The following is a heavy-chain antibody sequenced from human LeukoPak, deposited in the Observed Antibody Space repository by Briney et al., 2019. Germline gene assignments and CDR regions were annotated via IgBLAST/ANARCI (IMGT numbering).Heavy chain of an antibody. Sequence: PSQTLSLTCTVSGDSISSGDYYWTWIRQPAGKTLEWIGRIYSSGYTVYSPSLKSRVTISLDTSKNQFSLKLSSVTAADTAVYYCARETDNSGSPPMSKRIYYFDYWGQGTFVTVSS. V-gene: IGHV4-61*02. CDR1: GDSISSGDYY. CDR3: ARETDNSGSPPMSKRIYYFDY. J-gene: IGHJ4*02. CDR2: IYSSGYT. D-gene: IGHD1-26*01.